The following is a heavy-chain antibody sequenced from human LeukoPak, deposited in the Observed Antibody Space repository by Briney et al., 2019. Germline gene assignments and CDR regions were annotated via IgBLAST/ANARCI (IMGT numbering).Heavy chain of an antibody. CDR3: ARDGVAGIGEYYFDY. Sequence: GRSLRLSCAASGFTFSSYAMHWVRQAPGKGLEWVAVISYDGSNKYYADSVKVRFTVSRDNSKNTLYLQMNSLRAEDTAVYYCARDGVAGIGEYYFDYWSQGTLVTVSS. CDR2: ISYDGSNK. CDR1: GFTFSSYA. D-gene: IGHD6-13*01. J-gene: IGHJ4*02. V-gene: IGHV3-30*01.